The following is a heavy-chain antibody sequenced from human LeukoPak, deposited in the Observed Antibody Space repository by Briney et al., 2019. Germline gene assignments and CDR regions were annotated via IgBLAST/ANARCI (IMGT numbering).Heavy chain of an antibody. D-gene: IGHD3-22*01. CDR1: GGSFSGYY. J-gene: IGHJ4*02. CDR3: ARAKGDYYDSSGYSR. CDR2: INHSGST. Sequence: PSETLSLTCAVYGGSFSGYYWSWIRQPPGKGLEWIGEINHSGSTNYNPSLKSRVTISVDTSKNQFSLKLSSVTAADTAVYYCARAKGDYYDSSGYSRWGQGTLVTVSS. V-gene: IGHV4-34*01.